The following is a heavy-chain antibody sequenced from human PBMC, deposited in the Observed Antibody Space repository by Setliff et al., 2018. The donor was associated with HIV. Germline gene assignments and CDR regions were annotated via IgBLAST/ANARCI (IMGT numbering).Heavy chain of an antibody. CDR2: TIPIFSMS. J-gene: IGHJ4*02. D-gene: IGHD3-10*01. Sequence: GASVKVSCKASGDTFSTHTIHWLRQAPGQGPEWMGRTIPIFSMSNAALNFQGRLMITADKSSNTAYMSLTKLTFEDTAMYYCATSYGSGVAPFDNWGQGTLVTSPQ. CDR3: ATSYGSGVAPFDN. CDR1: GDTFSTHT. V-gene: IGHV1-69*02.